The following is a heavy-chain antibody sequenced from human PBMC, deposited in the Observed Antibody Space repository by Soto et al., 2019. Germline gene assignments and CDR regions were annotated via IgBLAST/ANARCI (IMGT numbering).Heavy chain of an antibody. V-gene: IGHV3-21*01. CDR1: GFTFSSYS. CDR2: ISSSSSYI. Sequence: WGSLRLSCAASGFTFSSYSMNWVRQAPGKGLEWVSSISSSSSYIYYADSVKGRFTISRDNAKNSLYLQMNSLRAEDTAVYYCARLKGSGTVYYMDVWGKGTTVTVSS. D-gene: IGHD3-10*01. CDR3: ARLKGSGTVYYMDV. J-gene: IGHJ6*03.